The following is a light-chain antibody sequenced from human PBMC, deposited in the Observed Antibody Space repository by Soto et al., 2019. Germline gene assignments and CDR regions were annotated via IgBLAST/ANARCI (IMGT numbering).Light chain of an antibody. J-gene: IGLJ1*01. Sequence: QSALTQPASVSGSPGQSITISCTGTTSDVGNYNLVSWYQQHPGKAPKLMIYEGSKRPSGVSNRFSGSKSGNTASLTISGLQAEDEADYYCCSYAGSITHYVFGSGTKLTVL. CDR3: CSYAGSITHYV. CDR1: TSDVGNYNL. V-gene: IGLV2-23*01. CDR2: EGS.